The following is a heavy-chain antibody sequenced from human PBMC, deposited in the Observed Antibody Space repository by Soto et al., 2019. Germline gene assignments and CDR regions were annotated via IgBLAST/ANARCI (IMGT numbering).Heavy chain of an antibody. J-gene: IGHJ4*02. Sequence: QVQLVQSGAEVKKPGSSVKVSCKASGGTFSSYTISWVRQAPGQGLEWMGRIIPILGIANYAQKFQGRVTITAGKSTSPAYMELSSLRSEDTAVYYCARGIVATRHFDYWGQGTLVTVSS. D-gene: IGHD5-12*01. CDR1: GGTFSSYT. CDR2: IIPILGIA. V-gene: IGHV1-69*02. CDR3: ARGIVATRHFDY.